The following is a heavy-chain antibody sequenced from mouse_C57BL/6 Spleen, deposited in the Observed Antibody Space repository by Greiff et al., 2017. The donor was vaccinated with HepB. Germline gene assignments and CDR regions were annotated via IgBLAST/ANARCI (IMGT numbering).Heavy chain of an antibody. CDR1: GFNIKDDY. J-gene: IGHJ2*01. D-gene: IGHD2-2*01. V-gene: IGHV14-4*01. Sequence: EVKLQESGAELVRPGASVKLSCTASGFNIKDDYIHWVKQRPEQGLEWIGWIDPENGDTEYASKFQGKATITADTSSNTAYLQLSSLTSEDTAVYYCTTEYYGYPRYFDYWGQGTTLTVSS. CDR2: IDPENGDT. CDR3: TTEYYGYPRYFDY.